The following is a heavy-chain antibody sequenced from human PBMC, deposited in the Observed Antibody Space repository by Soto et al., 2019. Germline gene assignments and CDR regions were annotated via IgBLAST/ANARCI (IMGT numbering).Heavy chain of an antibody. J-gene: IGHJ2*01. CDR2: IYYSGST. CDR3: ARGPVPHTRAHWYFDL. Sequence: QVQLQESGPGLVKPSQTLSLTCTVSGGSISSGDYYWSWIRQPPGKGLEWIGYIYYSGSTYYNPSLKSRVTISVDTSKNQFSLKLSSVTAADTAVYYCARGPVPHTRAHWYFDLWGRGTLVTVSS. CDR1: GGSISSGDYY. V-gene: IGHV4-30-4*01. D-gene: IGHD2-2*01.